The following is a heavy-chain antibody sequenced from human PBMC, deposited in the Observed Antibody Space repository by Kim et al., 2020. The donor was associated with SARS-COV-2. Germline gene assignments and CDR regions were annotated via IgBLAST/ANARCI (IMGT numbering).Heavy chain of an antibody. D-gene: IGHD3-3*01. V-gene: IGHV4-31*03. CDR2: IYYSGST. Sequence: SETLSLTCTVSGVSISSGGYYWSWIRQHPGKGLEWIGYIYYSGSTYYNPSLKSRVTISVDTSKNQFTLKLSAVTAAATAVYYCASVEGITIFGVVIIGAFDIWGQGTMVTVSS. CDR1: GVSISSGGYY. CDR3: ASVEGITIFGVVIIGAFDI. J-gene: IGHJ3*02.